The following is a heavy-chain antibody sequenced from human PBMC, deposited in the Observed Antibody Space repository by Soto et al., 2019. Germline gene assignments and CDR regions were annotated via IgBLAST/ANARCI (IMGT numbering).Heavy chain of an antibody. CDR1: GYTFTSYG. CDR3: ARVKTGFGEIPFAY. CDR2: INAGNGDT. V-gene: IGHV1-3*01. D-gene: IGHD3-10*01. J-gene: IGHJ4*02. Sequence: ASVKVSCKASGYTFTSYGMNWVRQAPGQRLEWMGWINAGNGDTKYSQKFQGRVTITRDTSASIAYMELSSLRPEDTAVYFCARVKTGFGEIPFAYWGQGTLVTVSS.